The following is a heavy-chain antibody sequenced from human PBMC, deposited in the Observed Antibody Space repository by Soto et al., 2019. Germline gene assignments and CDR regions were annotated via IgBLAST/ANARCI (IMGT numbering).Heavy chain of an antibody. CDR3: ALSHTVTTDY. J-gene: IGHJ4*02. Sequence: GGSLRLSCAASGLTFTNYWMHWVRQAPGKGLVWVSRFIIYESTTNYADSVKGRFTISRDNAKNTLYLQMNSLRAEDTAVYYCALSHTVTTDYWGQGTPVTVSS. V-gene: IGHV3-74*01. CDR1: GLTFTNYW. CDR2: FIIYESTT. D-gene: IGHD4-17*01.